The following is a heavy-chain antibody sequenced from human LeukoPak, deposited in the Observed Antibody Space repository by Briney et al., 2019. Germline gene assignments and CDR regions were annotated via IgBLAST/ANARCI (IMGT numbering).Heavy chain of an antibody. Sequence: SETLSLTCTVSGGSISSYYWSWIRQPPGKGLEWIGYIYYSGSTNHNPSLKSRVTISVDTSKDQFSLKLSSVTAADTAVYYCARGGHYNEGAFDIWGQGTMVTVSS. CDR3: ARGGHYNEGAFDI. V-gene: IGHV4-59*01. CDR2: IYYSGST. J-gene: IGHJ3*02. D-gene: IGHD3-22*01. CDR1: GGSISSYY.